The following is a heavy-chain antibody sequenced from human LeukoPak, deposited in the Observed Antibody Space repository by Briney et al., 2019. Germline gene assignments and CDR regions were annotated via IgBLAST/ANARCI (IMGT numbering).Heavy chain of an antibody. CDR1: GFTFSNDA. CDR2: ISGSGGST. CDR3: AKPFNAWWYFAY. V-gene: IGHV3-23*01. J-gene: IGHJ4*02. Sequence: GGSLRLSCAASGFTFSNDAMSWVRQAPGKGLEWVSAISGSGGSTYYADSVKGRFTISRDNSKNTLYLQMNSLRAEDSAVYFSAKPFNAWWYFAYWGQGTLVTVSS. D-gene: IGHD2-15*01.